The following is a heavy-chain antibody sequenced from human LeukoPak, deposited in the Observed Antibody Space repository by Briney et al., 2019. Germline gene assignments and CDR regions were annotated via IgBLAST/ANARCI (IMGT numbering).Heavy chain of an antibody. J-gene: IGHJ6*03. CDR1: GFTFSSYS. D-gene: IGHD6-13*01. CDR3: ARPILDSSSWYLAAYYYYYYYMDV. CDR2: ISSSSSTI. Sequence: PGGSLRLSCAASGFTFSSYSMNWVRQAPGKGLEWVSYISSSSSTIYYADSVKGRFTISRDNAKNSLYLQMNSLRAEDTAVYYCARPILDSSSWYLAAYYYYYYYMDVWGKGTTVTVSS. V-gene: IGHV3-48*01.